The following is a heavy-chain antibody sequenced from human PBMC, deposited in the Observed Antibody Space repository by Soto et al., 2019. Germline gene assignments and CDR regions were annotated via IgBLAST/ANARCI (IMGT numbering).Heavy chain of an antibody. CDR3: ARVLIAGVTTD. V-gene: IGHV4-34*01. Sequence: QAQLQQWGAGLLKPSETLSLTCAVYGGSFSGYYWSWIRQPPGKGLEWIGESNHVGSTNYNPSLKSRVTMSVDPSKNQFSLRLTSVTAADTAVYYCARVLIAGVTTDWGQGTLVIVSS. D-gene: IGHD5-18*01. J-gene: IGHJ4*02. CDR2: SNHVGST. CDR1: GGSFSGYY.